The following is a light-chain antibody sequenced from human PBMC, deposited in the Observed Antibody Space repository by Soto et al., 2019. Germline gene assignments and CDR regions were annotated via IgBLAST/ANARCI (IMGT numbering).Light chain of an antibody. CDR3: SSFKSSGTL. J-gene: IGLJ3*02. CDR1: SSYVGGYDY. CDR2: EVS. V-gene: IGLV2-14*01. Sequence: QSVLTQPATVSGSPGQPITLSCTGTSSYVGGYDYVSWYQQHPGKVPKLIIYEVSIRASGVSNRFSASKSANTASLTISGLQPEDEADYYCSSFKSSGTLFGGGPKLTVL.